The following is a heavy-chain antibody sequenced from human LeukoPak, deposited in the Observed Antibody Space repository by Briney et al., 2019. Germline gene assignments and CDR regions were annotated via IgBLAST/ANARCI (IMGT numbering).Heavy chain of an antibody. CDR3: TPRVGATSY. CDR2: IRSKANSYST. V-gene: IGHV3-73*01. J-gene: IGHJ4*02. D-gene: IGHD1-26*01. CDR1: GFTFSGSA. Sequence: GGSLTLSCAASGFTFSGSAMHWVRQASGKGLEWVGRIRSKANSYSTAYGGSMKGRFTISRDDSENTEYLQMNSLKTEDTAVYYCTPRVGATSYWGQGTLVTVSS.